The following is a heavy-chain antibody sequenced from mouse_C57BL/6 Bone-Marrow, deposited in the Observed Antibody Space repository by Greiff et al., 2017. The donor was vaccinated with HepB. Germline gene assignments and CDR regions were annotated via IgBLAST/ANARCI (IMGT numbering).Heavy chain of an antibody. D-gene: IGHD1-1*01. CDR2: IYPGDGDT. Sequence: QVQLQQSGPELVKPGASVKISCKASGYAFSSSWMNWVKQRPGKGLEWIGRIYPGDGDTNYNGKFKGKATLTADKSSSTAYMQLSSLTSEDSAVYFCAREGYDSGAYWGQGTLVTVSA. J-gene: IGHJ3*01. CDR3: AREGYDSGAY. V-gene: IGHV1-82*01. CDR1: GYAFSSSW.